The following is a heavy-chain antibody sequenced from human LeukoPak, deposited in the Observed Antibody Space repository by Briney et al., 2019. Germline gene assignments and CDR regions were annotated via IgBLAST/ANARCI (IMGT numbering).Heavy chain of an antibody. CDR2: ISGSGGST. V-gene: IGHV3-23*01. CDR3: AGGSSGWPYFDY. Sequence: PGGSLRLSCAASGFTFSSYAMSWVRQAPGKGLEWVSAISGSGGSTYYADSVKGRFTISRDNSKNTLYLQMNSLRAEDTAVYYCAGGSSGWPYFDYWGQGTLVTVSS. J-gene: IGHJ4*02. CDR1: GFTFSSYA. D-gene: IGHD6-19*01.